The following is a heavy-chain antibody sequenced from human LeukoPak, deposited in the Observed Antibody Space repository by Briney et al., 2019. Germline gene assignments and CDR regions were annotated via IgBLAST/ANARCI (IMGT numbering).Heavy chain of an antibody. Sequence: SETLSLTCTVSGGSISSSSYYWGSIRQPPAKGLEWIGSIYYRGSPYYNPSLKSRVPISVDTSKNQFSLKLSSVTAADPAVYYCVVVVTATFDYWGQGTLVTVSS. V-gene: IGHV4-39*01. CDR2: IYYRGSP. CDR3: VVVVTATFDY. CDR1: GGSISSSSYY. D-gene: IGHD2-21*02. J-gene: IGHJ4*02.